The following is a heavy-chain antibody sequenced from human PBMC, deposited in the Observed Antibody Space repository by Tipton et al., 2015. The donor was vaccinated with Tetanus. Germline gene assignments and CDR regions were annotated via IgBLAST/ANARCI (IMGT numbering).Heavy chain of an antibody. CDR1: GGSMRSYY. CDR2: IYYSGST. Sequence: TLSLTCTVSGGSMRSYYWSWIRRPPGKGLEWIGYIYYSGSTNYNSSLKSRVTISVDTSKNQFSLKLSSVTAADTAVYYCARIGWLQQNKPAFDIWGQGTVVTVSS. V-gene: IGHV4-59*01. CDR3: ARIGWLQQNKPAFDI. J-gene: IGHJ3*02. D-gene: IGHD6-19*01.